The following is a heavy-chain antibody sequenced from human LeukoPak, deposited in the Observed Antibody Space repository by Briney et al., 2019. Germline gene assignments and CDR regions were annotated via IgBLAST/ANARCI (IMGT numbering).Heavy chain of an antibody. CDR3: ARDAFLGYCSSTSCYQSWFDP. J-gene: IGHJ5*02. Sequence: GGCLRLSCAASGFTFSSYWMSWVRQAPGKRLEWVANIKQDGSEKYYVDSVKGRFTISSDNAKNSLYLQMNSLRAEDTAVYYCARDAFLGYCSSTSCYQSWFDPWGQGTLVTVSS. V-gene: IGHV3-7*01. CDR1: GFTFSSYW. D-gene: IGHD2-2*01. CDR2: IKQDGSEK.